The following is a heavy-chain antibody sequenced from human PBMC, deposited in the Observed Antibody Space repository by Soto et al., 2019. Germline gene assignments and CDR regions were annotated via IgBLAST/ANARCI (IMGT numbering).Heavy chain of an antibody. Sequence: SVKVSCKASGGTFSSYAISWVRQAPGQGLEWMGGIIPIFGTANYAQKSQGRVTITADESKSTAYMEMSSLRSEDTAVYYCARGQRYSGLGPAPSGMDVWCQATTLSLSS. CDR3: ARGQRYSGLGPAPSGMDV. D-gene: IGHD3-9*01. J-gene: IGHJ6*02. CDR1: GGTFSSYA. V-gene: IGHV1-69*13. CDR2: IIPIFGTA.